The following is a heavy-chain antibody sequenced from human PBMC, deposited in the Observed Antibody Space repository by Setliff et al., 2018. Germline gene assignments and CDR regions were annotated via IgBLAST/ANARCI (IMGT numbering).Heavy chain of an antibody. CDR3: VKDVVGYSSTWPKRDYFDY. CDR2: ISDTALGK. J-gene: IGHJ4*02. V-gene: IGHV3-23*01. Sequence: GGSLRLSCAASGVTFTNYAMSWVRQPPGTGLEWVSSISDTALGKYYADSVRGRFTISRDNSKKTLYLQMNSLRAEETAVYYCVKDVVGYSSTWPKRDYFDYWGQGTLVTVSS. CDR1: GVTFTNYA. D-gene: IGHD6-13*01.